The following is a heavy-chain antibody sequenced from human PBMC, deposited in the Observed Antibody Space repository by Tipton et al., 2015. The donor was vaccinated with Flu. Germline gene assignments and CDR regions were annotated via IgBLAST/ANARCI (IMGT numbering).Heavy chain of an antibody. CDR1: GDSISSFY. Sequence: GLVKPSETLSLTCSVSGDSISSFYWSWIRQPPGKGLEWIAYISNSGSSNYNPSLKSRITVSVDTSKNQFSLILSSVTAADTAVYYCARSSRGWYRAMLDWGQGTLVTVSS. J-gene: IGHJ4*02. CDR2: ISNSGSS. CDR3: ARSSRGWYRAMLD. D-gene: IGHD6-19*01. V-gene: IGHV4-59*01.